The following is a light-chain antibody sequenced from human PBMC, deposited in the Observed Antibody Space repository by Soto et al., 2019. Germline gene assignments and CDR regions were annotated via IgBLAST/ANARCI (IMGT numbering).Light chain of an antibody. J-gene: IGKJ1*01. V-gene: IGKV3-15*01. CDR3: QQYNSYSWT. CDR2: GAS. Sequence: EIVMTQSPATLSVSPGERATLSCRASQSVGSSLAWYQRKPGQAPRLLIYGASTRATVIPATFSGSGSGTEFTLTISSLQSEDFAVYYCQQYNSYSWTFGQGTKVDIK. CDR1: QSVGSS.